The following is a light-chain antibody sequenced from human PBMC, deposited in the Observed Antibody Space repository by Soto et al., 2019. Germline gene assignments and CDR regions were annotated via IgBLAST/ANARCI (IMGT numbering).Light chain of an antibody. CDR1: SSDVGGYNY. V-gene: IGLV2-11*01. Sequence: QSALTQPRSVSGSPGQSVTISCTGTSSDVGGYNYVSWYQQHPGKAPKLIIYDVNNRPSGVSNRFSGSKSGNTASLTISGLQADDEAEYYCCSYAGTYTLGVFGTGTKLTVL. CDR3: CSYAGTYTLGV. J-gene: IGLJ1*01. CDR2: DVN.